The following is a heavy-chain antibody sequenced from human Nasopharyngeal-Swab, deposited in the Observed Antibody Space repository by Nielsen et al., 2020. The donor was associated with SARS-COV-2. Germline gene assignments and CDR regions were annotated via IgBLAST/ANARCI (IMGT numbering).Heavy chain of an antibody. CDR3: ATGREHYYYYMDV. J-gene: IGHJ6*03. V-gene: IGHV5-51*01. CDR1: GYSFTSYW. D-gene: IGHD1-1*01. CDR2: IYPGDSDT. Sequence: GESLKISCKGSGYSFTSYWIGWVRQMPGKGLEWMGIIYPGDSDTRYSPSFQGQVTISADKSNSTAYLQWSSLKASDTAMYYCATGREHYYYYMDVWGKGTTVTVSS.